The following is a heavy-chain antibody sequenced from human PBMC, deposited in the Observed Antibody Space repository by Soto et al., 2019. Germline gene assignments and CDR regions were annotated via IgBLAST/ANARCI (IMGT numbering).Heavy chain of an antibody. CDR3: AKCDGTNDFWSGYPRIYYYYYMDV. D-gene: IGHD3-3*01. CDR2: ISGSGGST. V-gene: IGHV3-23*01. J-gene: IGHJ6*03. Sequence: GGSLRLSCAASGFTFSSYAMSWVRQAPGKGLEWVSAISGSGGSTYYADSVKGRFTISRDNSKNTLYLQMNSLRAEDTAVYYCAKCDGTNDFWSGYPRIYYYYYMDVWGKGTTVTVSS. CDR1: GFTFSSYA.